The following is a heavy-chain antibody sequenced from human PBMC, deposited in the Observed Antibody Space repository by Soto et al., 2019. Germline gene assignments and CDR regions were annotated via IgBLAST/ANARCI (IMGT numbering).Heavy chain of an antibody. CDR3: AIIRFLEAEADY. D-gene: IGHD3-3*01. CDR1: GYTFTGYY. Sequence: XSVKVSCKASGYTFTGYYMHWVRQAPGQGLEWMGWINPNSGGTNYAQKFQGRVTMTRDTSISTAYMELSRLRSDDTAVYYCAIIRFLEAEADYWGQGTLVTVSS. CDR2: INPNSGGT. J-gene: IGHJ4*02. V-gene: IGHV1-2*02.